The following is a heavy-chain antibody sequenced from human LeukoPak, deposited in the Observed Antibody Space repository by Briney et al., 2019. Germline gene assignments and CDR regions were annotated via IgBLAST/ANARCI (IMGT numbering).Heavy chain of an antibody. J-gene: IGHJ4*02. V-gene: IGHV1-2*02. Sequence: GSVKVSCKASGYTFSGYYIHWVRPAPGQGLEWMGWINTNIGGTNYAQKFQGRVTMTRDTSISTAYMELGRLRSEDTAVYYCARGKHDYGGPRYLDYWGQGTLVTVSS. CDR1: GYTFSGYY. CDR2: INTNIGGT. CDR3: ARGKHDYGGPRYLDY. D-gene: IGHD4-23*01.